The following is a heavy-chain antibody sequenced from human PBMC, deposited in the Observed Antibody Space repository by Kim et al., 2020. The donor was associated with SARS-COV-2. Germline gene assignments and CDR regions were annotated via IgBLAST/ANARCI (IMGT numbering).Heavy chain of an antibody. CDR1: GFTFSNYG. CDR3: VKEDAVRVAGDFDL. Sequence: GGSLRLSCVASGFTFSNYGMHWVRQAPGEGLEWVAVISYDGSDKKEADSVKGRFIVSRDNSKNTVFLQMDSLRLDDTGVYYCVKEDAVRVAGDFDLWGQGTLDTVSS. D-gene: IGHD6-19*01. J-gene: IGHJ4*02. CDR2: ISYDGSDK. V-gene: IGHV3-30*18.